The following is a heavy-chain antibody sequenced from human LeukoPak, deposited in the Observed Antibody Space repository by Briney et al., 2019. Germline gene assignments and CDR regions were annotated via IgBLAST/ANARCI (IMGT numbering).Heavy chain of an antibody. V-gene: IGHV4-30-2*01. CDR2: IYHSGST. Sequence: SETLSLTCAVSGGSISSGGYSWSWIRQPPGKGLEWIGYIYHSGSTYYNPSLKSRVTISVDRSKNQFSLKLSSVTAADTAVYYCARGPSQGSSGYYSGWGQGTLVTVSS. J-gene: IGHJ4*02. D-gene: IGHD3-22*01. CDR1: GGSISSGGYS. CDR3: ARGPSQGSSGYYSG.